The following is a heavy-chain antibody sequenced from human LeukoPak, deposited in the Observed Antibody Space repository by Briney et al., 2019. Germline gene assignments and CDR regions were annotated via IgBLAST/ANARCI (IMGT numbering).Heavy chain of an antibody. CDR3: ARDILMGSSGWEDFDY. V-gene: IGHV1-2*06. D-gene: IGHD6-19*01. CDR1: GYTFTSYA. CDR2: INPNSGGT. J-gene: IGHJ4*02. Sequence: ASVKVSRKASGYTFTSYAMNWVRQAPGQGLEWMGRINPNSGGTNYAQKSQGRVTMTRDTSISTAYMELSRLRSDDTAVYYCARDILMGSSGWEDFDYWGQGTLVTVSS.